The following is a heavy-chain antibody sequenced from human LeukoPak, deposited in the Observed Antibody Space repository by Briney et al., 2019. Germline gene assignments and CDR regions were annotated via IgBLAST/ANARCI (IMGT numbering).Heavy chain of an antibody. CDR3: AREGYYYDSSGYYPGSSYYYYYGMDV. V-gene: IGHV4-61*02. CDR1: GGSISSGSYY. J-gene: IGHJ6*02. Sequence: PSETLSLTCTVSGGSISSGSYYWSWIRQPAGKGLEWIGRIYTSGSTNYNPSLKSRVTISVDTSKNQFSLKLSSVTAADTAVYYCAREGYYYDSSGYYPGSSYYYYYGMDVWGQGTTVTVSS. D-gene: IGHD3-22*01. CDR2: IYTSGST.